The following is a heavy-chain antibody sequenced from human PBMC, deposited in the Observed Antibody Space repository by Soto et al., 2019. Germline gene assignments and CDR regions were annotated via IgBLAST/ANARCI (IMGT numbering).Heavy chain of an antibody. Sequence: TSETLSLTCAVYGGSFSGYYWSWIRQPPGKGLEWIGEINHSGSTNYNPSLKSRVTISVDTSKNQFSLKLSSVTAADTAVYYCARGGRVSMIVVVEYYFDYWGQGTLVTVSS. CDR2: INHSGST. CDR3: ARGGRVSMIVVVEYYFDY. CDR1: GGSFSGYY. D-gene: IGHD3-22*01. J-gene: IGHJ4*02. V-gene: IGHV4-34*01.